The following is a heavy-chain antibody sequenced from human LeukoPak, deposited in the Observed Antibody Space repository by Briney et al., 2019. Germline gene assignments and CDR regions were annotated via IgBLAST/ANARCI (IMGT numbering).Heavy chain of an antibody. V-gene: IGHV1-69-2*01. CDR1: GYTSTDYY. CDR3: ATGRWLQPFDP. Sequence: ASVKVSCKVSGYTSTDYYMHWVQQAPGKGLEWMGLVDPEDGETIYAEKFQGRVTITADTSTDTAYMELSSLRSEDTAVYYCATGRWLQPFDPWGQGTLVTVSS. CDR2: VDPEDGET. D-gene: IGHD5-24*01. J-gene: IGHJ5*02.